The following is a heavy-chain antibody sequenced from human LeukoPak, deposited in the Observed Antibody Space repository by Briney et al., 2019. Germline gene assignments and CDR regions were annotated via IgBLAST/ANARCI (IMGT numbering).Heavy chain of an antibody. CDR2: IYSDNT. J-gene: IGHJ4*02. Sequence: GGSLRLSCAASGFTFSSNSMNWVRQAPGKGLEWVSFIYSDNTHYSDSVKGRFTISRDNSKNTLYLQMNSLRAEDTAVYYCARRAGAYSHPYDYWGQGTLVTVSS. D-gene: IGHD4/OR15-4a*01. V-gene: IGHV3-53*01. CDR1: GFTFSSNS. CDR3: ARRAGAYSHPYDY.